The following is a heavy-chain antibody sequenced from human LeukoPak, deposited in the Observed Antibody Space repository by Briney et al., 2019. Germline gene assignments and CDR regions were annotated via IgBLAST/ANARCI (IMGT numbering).Heavy chain of an antibody. D-gene: IGHD3-9*01. CDR2: INPNSGGT. CDR1: GYTITGYY. V-gene: IGHV1-2*02. Sequence: GASVKVSCKASGYTITGYYMHWVRQAPGQGLEWMGWINPNSGGTNYAQKFQGRVTMTRDTSISTAYMELSRLRSDDTALYYCARSPHILTGENFDYWGQGTLVTVSS. CDR3: ARSPHILTGENFDY. J-gene: IGHJ4*02.